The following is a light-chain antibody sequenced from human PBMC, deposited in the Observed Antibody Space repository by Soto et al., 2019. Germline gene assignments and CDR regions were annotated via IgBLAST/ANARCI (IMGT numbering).Light chain of an antibody. Sequence: DIQMTQSPSSLSASVGDRVTITCRASQSISSYLNWYQQKPGKAPKLQIYAASSLQSGVPTRFSGSGSGTDFTFNISSMEPEDFATYYCQQSYSTPWTFGQGTKVEVK. CDR2: AAS. CDR1: QSISSY. CDR3: QQSYSTPWT. V-gene: IGKV1-39*01. J-gene: IGKJ1*01.